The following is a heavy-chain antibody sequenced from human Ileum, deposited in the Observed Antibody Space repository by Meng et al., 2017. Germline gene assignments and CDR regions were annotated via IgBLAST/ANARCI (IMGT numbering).Heavy chain of an antibody. CDR1: AYSISGAYY. V-gene: IGHV4-38-2*02. J-gene: IGHJ3*02. CDR2: IYHSGST. CDR3: ASDDDFNGWYQGGGAMAFDI. D-gene: IGHD6-19*01. Sequence: SETLSLTCSVSAYSISGAYYWGWIRQPPGKGLEWIGSIYHSGSTYYNPSLESRVTISLDTSKNQFSLKLTSVTAADTAVYYCASDDDFNGWYQGGGAMAFDIWGQGTMVTVSS.